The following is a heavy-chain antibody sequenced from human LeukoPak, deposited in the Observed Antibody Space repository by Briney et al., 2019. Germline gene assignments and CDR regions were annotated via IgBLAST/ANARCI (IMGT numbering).Heavy chain of an antibody. V-gene: IGHV3-23*01. D-gene: IGHD2-2*01. CDR1: GFTFSSYA. J-gene: IGHJ4*02. CDR3: AKGWYCSSTSCYYYFDY. Sequence: GGSLRLSCAASGFTFSSYAMSWVRQAPGKGLEWVSAISGSGGSTYYADSVKGRFTISRDNSKNTLYLQMNSLRAEDTAVYYCAKGWYCSSTSCYYYFDYWGQGTLVTVSS. CDR2: ISGSGGST.